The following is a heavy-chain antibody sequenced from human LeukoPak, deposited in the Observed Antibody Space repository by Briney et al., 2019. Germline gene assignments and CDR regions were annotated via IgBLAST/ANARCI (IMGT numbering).Heavy chain of an antibody. CDR1: GFTVSSNY. J-gene: IGHJ3*02. CDR3: VLDLFSSFAFDI. CDR2: IYSGGST. Sequence: PGGSLRLSCAASGFTVSSNYMSWVRQAPGKGLEWVSVIYSGGSTYYADSVKGRFTTSRDNAKNALHLQMNSLTAEDTAVYYCVLDLFSSFAFDIWGQGTMVTVSS. V-gene: IGHV3-53*01. D-gene: IGHD3/OR15-3a*01.